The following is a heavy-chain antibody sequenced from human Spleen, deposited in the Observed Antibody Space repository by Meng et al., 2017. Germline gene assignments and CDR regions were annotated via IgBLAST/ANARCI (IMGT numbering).Heavy chain of an antibody. D-gene: IGHD6-13*01. CDR1: GDTLRKND. V-gene: IGHV1-8*01. Sequence: AAVKVSCKASGDTLRKNDIKWVRQATGQGLEWKGWMNANTGNTTCAQHFQGRVTMTRDTSTSTVYMELSSLRSEDTAVYYCAREPAIAAAGPDYWGQGTLVTVSS. CDR2: MNANTGNT. CDR3: AREPAIAAAGPDY. J-gene: IGHJ4*02.